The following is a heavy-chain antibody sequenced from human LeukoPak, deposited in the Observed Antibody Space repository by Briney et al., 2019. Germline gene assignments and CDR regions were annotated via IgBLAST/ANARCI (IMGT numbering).Heavy chain of an antibody. Sequence: GGSLRLSCAASGFTFSTYEMTWVRQAPGQGLEWSSYISSSDSTVYYADSVKGRFTISRDNTKNSLYLQMNSLRAEDTAVYYCARELSLGVVPDHFDYWGQGTLVTVSS. D-gene: IGHD2-15*01. CDR2: ISSSDSTV. CDR3: ARELSLGVVPDHFDY. J-gene: IGHJ4*02. V-gene: IGHV3-48*03. CDR1: GFTFSTYE.